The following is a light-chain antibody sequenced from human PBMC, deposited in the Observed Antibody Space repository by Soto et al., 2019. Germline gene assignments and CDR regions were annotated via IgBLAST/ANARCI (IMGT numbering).Light chain of an antibody. CDR3: ETWVSNDYV. Sequence: QSVLTQSSSASASLGSSVKLTCTLNSGHSTYIIAWHQQQPGKAPRYLMKLEGSGNYNTGSGVPDRFSGSSSGADRYLTISNLQFEDEADYYCETWVSNDYVFGTGTKLTVL. CDR1: SGHSTYI. V-gene: IGLV4-60*02. J-gene: IGLJ1*01. CDR2: LEGSGNY.